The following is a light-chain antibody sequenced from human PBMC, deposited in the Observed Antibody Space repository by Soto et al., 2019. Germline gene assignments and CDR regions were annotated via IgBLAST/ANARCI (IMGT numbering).Light chain of an antibody. V-gene: IGLV2-14*01. J-gene: IGLJ1*01. CDR3: CSYTTSNTRQIV. CDR1: SSDVGGYNY. CDR2: DVS. Sequence: QSVLTQPAYVSGSPGQSITISCTGTSSDVGGYNYVSWYQQQPGKAPKFMIYDVSNRPSGVSNRFSGSKSGNTASLTISGLQAEDEADYYCCSYTTSNTRQIVFGTGTKVTVL.